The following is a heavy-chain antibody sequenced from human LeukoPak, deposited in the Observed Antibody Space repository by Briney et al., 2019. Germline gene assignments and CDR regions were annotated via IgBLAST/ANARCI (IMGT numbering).Heavy chain of an antibody. CDR3: ARDAPGGTTISDY. CDR2: TYYRSKWYN. Sequence: SVSXXSAAWNWIRQSPSRGLEWLGRTYYRSKWYNDYAVSVKSRITVNADTSKNQFSLQLNSVTPEDTAVYYCARDAPGGTTISDYWGQGTLVTVSS. V-gene: IGHV6-1*01. J-gene: IGHJ4*02. CDR1: SVSXXSAA. D-gene: IGHD1-14*01.